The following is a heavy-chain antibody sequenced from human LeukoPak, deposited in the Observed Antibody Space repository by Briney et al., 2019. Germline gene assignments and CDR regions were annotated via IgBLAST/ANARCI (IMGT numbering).Heavy chain of an antibody. CDR1: GFTFDDYA. V-gene: IGHV3-23*01. CDR3: AKAWHYDSSGNPYWCFDL. J-gene: IGHJ2*01. D-gene: IGHD3-22*01. CDR2: LSGSGTNT. Sequence: GGSLRLSCAASGFTFDDYAMHWVRQAPGKGLEWVSGLSGSGTNTYYADSVKGRFTISRDNSKNTLYLQMSSLRAEDTALYYCAKAWHYDSSGNPYWCFDLWGRGTLVTVSS.